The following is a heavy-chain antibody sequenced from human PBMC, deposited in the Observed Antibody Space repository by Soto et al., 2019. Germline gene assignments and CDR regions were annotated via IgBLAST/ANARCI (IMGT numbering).Heavy chain of an antibody. CDR3: AKGGGGDHGY. V-gene: IGHV3-23*04. CDR2: ITITGDTT. Sequence: EVQLVESEGGLVQPGGSLRLSCEASGFIFTTSDMSWVRQAPGKGLEWISSITITGDTTHYADSVKGRFTISRDNSRNPVYLQTNSLGVGATGVYFFAKGGGGDHGYWGQGTLVAVSS. J-gene: IGHJ4*02. D-gene: IGHD2-21*02. CDR1: GFIFTTSD.